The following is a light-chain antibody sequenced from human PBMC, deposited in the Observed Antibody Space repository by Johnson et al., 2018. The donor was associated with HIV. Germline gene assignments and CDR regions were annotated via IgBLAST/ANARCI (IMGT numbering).Light chain of an antibody. CDR1: SSNIGNNY. Sequence: QSVLTQPPSVSAAPGQKVTISCSGSSSNIGNNYVSWYQQLPGTAPRIVTYDNNKRPSGIPDRFSDSKYGTSGTLAITGLPPGDEADYSCGTWDSSLSAYVFGTGTKVTGL. V-gene: IGLV1-51*01. CDR3: GTWDSSLSAYV. CDR2: DNN. J-gene: IGLJ1*01.